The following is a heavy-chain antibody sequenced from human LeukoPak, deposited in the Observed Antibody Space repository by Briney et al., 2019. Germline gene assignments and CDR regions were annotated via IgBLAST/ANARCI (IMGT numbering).Heavy chain of an antibody. V-gene: IGHV3-30-3*01. CDR1: GFTFSSYA. CDR2: ISYDGSNK. D-gene: IGHD6-13*01. J-gene: IGHJ4*02. CDR3: EREESWSFDY. Sequence: GRSLRLSCAASGFTFSSYAMHWVRQAPGKGLEWVAVISYDGSNKYYADSVKGRFTITRDNSKNTLYLQMNSLRAEDTAVYDCEREESWSFDYWGQGTLVTVSS.